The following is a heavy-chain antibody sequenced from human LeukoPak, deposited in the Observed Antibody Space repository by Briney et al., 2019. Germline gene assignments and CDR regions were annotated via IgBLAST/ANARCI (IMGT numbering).Heavy chain of an antibody. Sequence: PSETLSLTCAVYGGSFSGYYWSWIRQPPGKGLEWIGEINHSGSTNYNPPLKSRVTISVDTSKNQFSLKLSSVTAADTAVYYCARGGGGYCSSTSCHPFDYWGQGTLVTVSS. D-gene: IGHD2-2*01. CDR3: ARGGGGYCSSTSCHPFDY. CDR2: INHSGST. CDR1: GGSFSGYY. J-gene: IGHJ4*02. V-gene: IGHV4-34*01.